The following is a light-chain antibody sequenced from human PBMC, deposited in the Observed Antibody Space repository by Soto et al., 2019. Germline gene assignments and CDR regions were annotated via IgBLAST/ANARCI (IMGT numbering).Light chain of an antibody. CDR2: DVS. CDR1: SSDVGGYNY. Sequence: QSALTQPASVSGSPGQSLPISCTGTSSDVGGYNYVSWYQQHPGKAPKLMIYDVSNRPSGVSNRFSGSKSGNTASLTISGLQAEDEADYYCSSYTSSSTVVFGGGTKVTVL. CDR3: SSYTSSSTVV. J-gene: IGLJ2*01. V-gene: IGLV2-14*01.